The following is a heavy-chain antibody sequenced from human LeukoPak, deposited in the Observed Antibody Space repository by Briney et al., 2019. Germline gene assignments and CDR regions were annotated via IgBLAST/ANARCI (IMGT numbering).Heavy chain of an antibody. D-gene: IGHD5-18*01. J-gene: IGHJ6*02. Sequence: SETLSLTCAVYGVSFSGYYWSWLRQPPGKGLEWIGEIYYSGSTNYNPSLESRVTISRDTSKNQFSLKLSSVTAADTAVYYCARGRGYSYGLKYYYYYGMDVWGQGTTVTVSS. CDR3: ARGRGYSYGLKYYYYYGMDV. V-gene: IGHV4-34*01. CDR1: GVSFSGYY. CDR2: IYYSGST.